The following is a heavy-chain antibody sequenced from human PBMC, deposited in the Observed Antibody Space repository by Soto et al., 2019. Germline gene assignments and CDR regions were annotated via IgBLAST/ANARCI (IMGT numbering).Heavy chain of an antibody. CDR1: GYTFTNYF. CDR3: ARDRRYCSGTSCYTFLGPDY. D-gene: IGHD2-2*02. V-gene: IGHV1-46*01. Sequence: ASVKVSCKASGYTFTNYFTHWVRQAPGHGLGWMGMINPSDGGTNYAQNFQGRVTMTRDTSTNTVYMELSSLTSEDTAVYYCARDRRYCSGTSCYTFLGPDYWGQGTLVTVSS. CDR2: INPSDGGT. J-gene: IGHJ4*02.